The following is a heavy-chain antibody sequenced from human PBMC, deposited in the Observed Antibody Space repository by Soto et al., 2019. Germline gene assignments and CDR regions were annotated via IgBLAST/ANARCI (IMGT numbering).Heavy chain of an antibody. CDR3: AREMATISLGAFDI. D-gene: IGHD5-12*01. V-gene: IGHV3-74*01. CDR2: TNNDGDTT. CDR1: GFGFSSYW. J-gene: IGHJ3*02. Sequence: GGSLRLSCAASGFGFSSYWMHWVRQAPGKGLVWVSRTNNDGDTTTYADSVRGRFTSFRDSAKNTLYLQMTSLGVEDTAVYYCAREMATISLGAFDIWGQGTMVTVSS.